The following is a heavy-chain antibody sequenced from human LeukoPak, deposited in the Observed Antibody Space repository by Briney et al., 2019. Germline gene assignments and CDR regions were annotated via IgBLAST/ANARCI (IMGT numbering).Heavy chain of an antibody. Sequence: SETLSLTCTVSGGSISSYYWSWIRQPPGKGLEWIGYIYYSGSTNYNPSLKSRVTISVDTSKNQFSLKLSSATAADTAVYYCAKLAAAAWFDPWGQGTLVTVSS. CDR2: IYYSGST. D-gene: IGHD6-13*01. J-gene: IGHJ5*02. CDR3: AKLAAAAWFDP. CDR1: GGSISSYY. V-gene: IGHV4-59*01.